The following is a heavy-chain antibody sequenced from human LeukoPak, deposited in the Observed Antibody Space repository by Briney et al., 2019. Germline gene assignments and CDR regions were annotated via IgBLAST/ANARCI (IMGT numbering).Heavy chain of an antibody. D-gene: IGHD2-2*02. V-gene: IGHV3-30*02. CDR1: GFTFSSYG. CDR3: AKDGTFRYCSSTSCYSGYYFDY. CDR2: IRYDGSNK. Sequence: GGSLRLSCAPSGFTFSSYGMHWVRQAPGKGLEWVAFIRYDGSNKYYADSVKGRFTISRDNSKNTLYLQMNSLRAEDTAVYYCAKDGTFRYCSSTSCYSGYYFDYWGQGTLVTVSS. J-gene: IGHJ4*02.